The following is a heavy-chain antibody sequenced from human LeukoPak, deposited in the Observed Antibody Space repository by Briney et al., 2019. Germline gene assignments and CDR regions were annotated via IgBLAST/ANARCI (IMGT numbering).Heavy chain of an antibody. CDR3: AREWLQLGRAFDI. Sequence: GGSLRLSCATSGFTFHDYAMHWVRQAPGKGLEWVSGISWNSFSIAYADSVKGRFTISRDNSKNTLYLQMGSLRAEDMAVYYCAREWLQLGRAFDIWGQGTMVTVSS. CDR2: ISWNSFSI. V-gene: IGHV3-9*03. J-gene: IGHJ3*02. D-gene: IGHD5-24*01. CDR1: GFTFHDYA.